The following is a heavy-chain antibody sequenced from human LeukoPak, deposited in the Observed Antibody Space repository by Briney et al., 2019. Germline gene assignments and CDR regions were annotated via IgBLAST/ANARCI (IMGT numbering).Heavy chain of an antibody. Sequence: GGSLRLSCAASGFTFSSYDMHWVRQAPGKGLEWVAVISYDGSSKYYADSVKGRITVSRDNSKNTLYLQMGSLRAEDMAVYYCARGPDYYGSGSYYAPLDYWGQGTLVTVSS. CDR1: GFTFSSYD. CDR2: ISYDGSSK. V-gene: IGHV3-30*03. J-gene: IGHJ4*02. D-gene: IGHD3-10*01. CDR3: ARGPDYYGSGSYYAPLDY.